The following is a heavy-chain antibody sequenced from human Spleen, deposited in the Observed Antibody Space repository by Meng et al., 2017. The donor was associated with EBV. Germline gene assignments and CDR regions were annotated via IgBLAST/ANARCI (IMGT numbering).Heavy chain of an antibody. CDR3: AGGSGSSGGRFDP. V-gene: IGHV1-69*06. CDR2: TITLFGTP. D-gene: IGHD3-10*01. Sequence: QVQLVQSGAELKKPGSSVQVSCKVSGGSFSSYTISWVRQAPGQGLEWMGGTITLFGTPNYAQKFKGRVIITADKSTYTAYMELSSLTSDDTAVYYCAGGSGSSGGRFDPWGQGTLVTVSS. CDR1: GGSFSSYT. J-gene: IGHJ5*02.